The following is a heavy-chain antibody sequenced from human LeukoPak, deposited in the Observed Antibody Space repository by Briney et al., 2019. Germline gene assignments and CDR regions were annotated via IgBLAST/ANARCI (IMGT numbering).Heavy chain of an antibody. CDR2: INAGNGNT. D-gene: IGHD6-13*01. V-gene: IGHV1-3*01. Sequence: ASVKVSCKASGYTFTSYAMHWVRQAPGQRLEWMGWINAGNGNTKYSQKFQGRVTITRDTSASTAYMELSSLRSEDTAVYYCARDRGGSSWYPFVYFDYWGQGTLVTASS. CDR3: ARDRGGSSWYPFVYFDY. J-gene: IGHJ4*02. CDR1: GYTFTSYA.